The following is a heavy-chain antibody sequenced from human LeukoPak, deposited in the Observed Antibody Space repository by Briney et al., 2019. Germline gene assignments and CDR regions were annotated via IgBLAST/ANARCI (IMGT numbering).Heavy chain of an antibody. V-gene: IGHV3-23*01. D-gene: IGHD3-22*01. Sequence: PGGSLRLSCAASGFTFSSYAMSWVRQAPGKGLEWVSAITGGSGDATFYADSVKGRFTISRDNSKNTLYLQMNSLRAEDTAVYYCAKDLASYYYDSSGYLDAFDIWGQGTMVTVSS. CDR3: AKDLASYYYDSSGYLDAFDI. J-gene: IGHJ3*02. CDR1: GFTFSSYA. CDR2: ITGGSGDAT.